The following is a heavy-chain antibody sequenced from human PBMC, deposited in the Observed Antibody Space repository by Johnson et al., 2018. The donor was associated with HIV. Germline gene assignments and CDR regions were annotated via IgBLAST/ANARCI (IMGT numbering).Heavy chain of an antibody. D-gene: IGHD3-10*01. CDR2: IYSGGST. Sequence: VQLVESGGGLVQPGGSLRLSCAASGFTVSSTYMSWVRQAPGKGLAWVSVIYSGGSTYYADSVKGRFTISRDNSKNTLYLQMNSLRAEDTAVYYCAKWWFRELLPNAFDLWGQGTMVTVSS. CDR1: GFTVSSTY. V-gene: IGHV3-66*02. CDR3: AKWWFRELLPNAFDL. J-gene: IGHJ3*01.